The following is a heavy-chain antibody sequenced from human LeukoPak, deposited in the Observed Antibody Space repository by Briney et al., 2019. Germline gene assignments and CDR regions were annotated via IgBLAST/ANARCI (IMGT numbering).Heavy chain of an antibody. CDR3: VRDRDSTGYYDY. J-gene: IGHJ4*02. CDR1: GFTFSSYG. D-gene: IGHD3-22*01. CDR2: ISGSGGST. Sequence: GGSLRLSCAASGFTFSSYGMSWVRQAPGKGLEWVSAISGSGGSTYYADSVKGRFTISRDNSKNTLYLQTNSLRAEDTALYYCVRDRDSTGYYDYWGQGTLVTVSS. V-gene: IGHV3-23*01.